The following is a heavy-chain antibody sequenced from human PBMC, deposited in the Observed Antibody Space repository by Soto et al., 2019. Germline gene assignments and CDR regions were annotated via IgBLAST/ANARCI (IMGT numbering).Heavy chain of an antibody. V-gene: IGHV3-7*03. CDR2: IKQDANER. J-gene: IGHJ6*02. D-gene: IGHD2-2*01. CDR1: GFTFRSYW. Sequence: PGGSLRLSCAASGFTFRSYWMSWVRQAPGERLEWVANIKQDANERKYADAVKGRFTISRDNAENSLYLQMNSLRVGDTAVYYCAKTSLLLXAATNRGAPHNYYALDVWGQGTTVTVSS. CDR3: AKTSLLLXAATNRGAPHNYYALDV.